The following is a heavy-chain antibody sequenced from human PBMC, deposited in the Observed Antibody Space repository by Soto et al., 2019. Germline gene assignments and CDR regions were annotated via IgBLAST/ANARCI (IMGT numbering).Heavy chain of an antibody. CDR2: ISTSGSTI. CDR1: GFTFSRYE. D-gene: IGHD6-13*01. V-gene: IGHV3-48*03. Sequence: EVQLVESGGDLVQPGGSLRLSCAASGFTFSRYEMNWVRQAPGKGLEWISYISTSGSTIYYADSVKGRFTISRDNAKNALYLQMTSLRAEDTAVYSCARELAAAGSFDYWGQGTLVTVSS. J-gene: IGHJ4*02. CDR3: ARELAAAGSFDY.